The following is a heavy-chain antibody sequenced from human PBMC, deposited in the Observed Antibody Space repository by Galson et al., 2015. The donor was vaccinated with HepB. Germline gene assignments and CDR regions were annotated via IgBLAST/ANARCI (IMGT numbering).Heavy chain of an antibody. D-gene: IGHD3-9*01. CDR2: IKQDGSEK. CDR1: TFIFSTYS. Sequence: SLRLSCAASTFIFSTYSMNWVRQAPGKGLEWVANIKQDGSEKYYMDSVKGRFTISRDNAKNSLYLQMNSLRAEDTAVYYCARRFYDILTGYYTDFDYWGQGTLVTVSS. J-gene: IGHJ4*02. CDR3: ARRFYDILTGYYTDFDY. V-gene: IGHV3-7*01.